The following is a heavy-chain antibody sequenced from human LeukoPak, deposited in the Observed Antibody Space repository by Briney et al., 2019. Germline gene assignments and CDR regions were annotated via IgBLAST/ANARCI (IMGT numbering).Heavy chain of an antibody. V-gene: IGHV1-3*01. CDR1: GYTFTSYA. CDR2: INAGNGNT. Sequence: ASVKVSCKASGYTFTSYAMHWVRQAPGQRLEWMGWINAGNGNTKYSQKFQGRVTITRDTSASTAYMELSSLRSEDTTVYYCARDLGEARDPTNWFDPWGQGTLVTVSS. CDR3: ARDLGEARDPTNWFDP. J-gene: IGHJ5*02. D-gene: IGHD3-10*01.